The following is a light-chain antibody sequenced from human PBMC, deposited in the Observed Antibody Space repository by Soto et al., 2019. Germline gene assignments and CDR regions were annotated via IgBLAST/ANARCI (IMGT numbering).Light chain of an antibody. J-gene: IGKJ3*01. Sequence: IQLTQSPSSLSASVGDRVTITCRASQGISSYLASYQQKPGKSPKLLIYAASTLQSGVPSRFSGSGSGTDFTLTISSLQTEDFATYYCQQLNSYPLTFGPGTKVDIK. CDR1: QGISSY. V-gene: IGKV1-9*01. CDR2: AAS. CDR3: QQLNSYPLT.